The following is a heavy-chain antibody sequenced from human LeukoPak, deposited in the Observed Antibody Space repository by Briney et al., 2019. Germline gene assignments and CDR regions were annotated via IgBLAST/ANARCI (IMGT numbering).Heavy chain of an antibody. J-gene: IGHJ2*01. V-gene: IGHV3-48*03. Sequence: GGSLRLSCAASGFTFNDYEMTWVRQAPGKGLEWISYISSSGSITSHADSVKGRFTISRDNAKNSLYLQMNSLRAGDTAVYYCARAAYSSTWYSRYFDLWGRGTLVTVSS. CDR3: ARAAYSSTWYSRYFDL. CDR1: GFTFNDYE. CDR2: ISSSGSIT. D-gene: IGHD6-13*01.